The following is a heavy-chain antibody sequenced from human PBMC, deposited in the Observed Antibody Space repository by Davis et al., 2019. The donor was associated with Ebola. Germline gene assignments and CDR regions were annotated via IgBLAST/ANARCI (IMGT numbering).Heavy chain of an antibody. CDR3: ARPTKDYYYYYGMDV. CDR1: GGTFSSYA. D-gene: IGHD5-24*01. V-gene: IGHV1-69*13. Sequence: SVKVSCKASGGTFSSYAISWVRQAPGQGLEWMGGIIPIFGTANYAQKFQGRVTITADESTSTAYMELSSLRSEDTAVYYCARPTKDYYYYYGMDVWGQGTTVTVSS. CDR2: IIPIFGTA. J-gene: IGHJ6*02.